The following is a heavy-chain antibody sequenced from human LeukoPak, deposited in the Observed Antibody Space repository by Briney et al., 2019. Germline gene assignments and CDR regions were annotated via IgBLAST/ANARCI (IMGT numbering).Heavy chain of an antibody. D-gene: IGHD3-3*01. CDR1: GGSISSYY. CDR2: IYTSGST. J-gene: IGHJ4*02. CDR3: ARHHYYDFWSGYSYFDY. V-gene: IGHV4-4*09. Sequence: SETLSLTCTVSGGSISSYYWSWIRQPPGKGLEWIGYIYTSGSTNYNPSLKSRVTISVDTSKNQFSLKLSSVTAADTAVYYCARHHYYDFWSGYSYFDYWGQGTLVTVSS.